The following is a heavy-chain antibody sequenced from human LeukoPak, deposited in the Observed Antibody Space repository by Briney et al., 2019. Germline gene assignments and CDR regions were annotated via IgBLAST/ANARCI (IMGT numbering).Heavy chain of an antibody. CDR1: GYSFTSYW. CDR3: ASQPGYCSSTSCYEYY. V-gene: IGHV5-51*01. Sequence: GESLKISCKGSGYSFTSYWIGWVRQMPGKGLEWMGIIYPGDSYTNYSPSFQGHVTISADKSVSTAYLQWSSLKASDTAMYYCASQPGYCSSTSCYEYYWGQGTLVTVSS. CDR2: IYPGDSYT. D-gene: IGHD2-2*03. J-gene: IGHJ4*02.